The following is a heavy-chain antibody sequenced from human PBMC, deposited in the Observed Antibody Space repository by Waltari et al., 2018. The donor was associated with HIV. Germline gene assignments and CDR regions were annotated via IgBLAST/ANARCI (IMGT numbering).Heavy chain of an antibody. D-gene: IGHD1-26*01. CDR3: ARDLGGNYYRYFDL. CDR2: IYTSGST. V-gene: IGHV4-4*07. Sequence: QVQLQESGPGLVQPSETLSLTCTVPGGSISSYYWSWIRQPAGKGLEWIGRIYTSGSTNYNPSLKSRVTMSVDTSKNQFSLKLSSVTAADTALYYCARDLGGNYYRYFDLWGRGTLVTVSS. J-gene: IGHJ2*01. CDR1: GGSISSYY.